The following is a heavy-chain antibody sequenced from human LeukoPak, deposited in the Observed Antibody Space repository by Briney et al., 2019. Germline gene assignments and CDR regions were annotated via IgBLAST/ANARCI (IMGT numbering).Heavy chain of an antibody. CDR1: GFSLSTTGEG. J-gene: IGHJ4*02. Sequence: SGPTLVNPTQTLTLTCTFSGFSLSTTGEGAGWVRQPPGKALEWLALIYWDDDKRYSPSPSLRNRLTITKDTSKNQVVLTLTNMDPVDTATYYCAHKGYTSAPVWGQGVLVTVSS. V-gene: IGHV2-5*02. CDR2: IYWDDDK. D-gene: IGHD5-24*01. CDR3: AHKGYTSAPV.